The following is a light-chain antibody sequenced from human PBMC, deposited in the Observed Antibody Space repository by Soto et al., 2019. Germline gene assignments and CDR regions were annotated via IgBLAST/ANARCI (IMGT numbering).Light chain of an antibody. Sequence: IVLTQSPATLSLSPGARATLSCRAGQSVSNYLAWYQQKPGQAPRLLIYDTFNRATGIPARFSGSGSGTDFTLTISSLEPEDLAVYFCVQRNTCPWTSGQGTKVEIK. CDR3: VQRNTCPWT. V-gene: IGKV3-11*01. CDR2: DTF. CDR1: QSVSNY. J-gene: IGKJ1*01.